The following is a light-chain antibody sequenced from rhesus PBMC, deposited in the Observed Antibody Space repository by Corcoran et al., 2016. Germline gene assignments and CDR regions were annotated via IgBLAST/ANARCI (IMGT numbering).Light chain of an antibody. V-gene: IGKV1-22*01. Sequence: DIQMTQSPSSLSASVGDTVTIACQAGQAIGEYLAWYQHKPGKAPKLLIYDASTLQTGVPSRFSGSGSGTEFTLTLSSLQPEDFATYYCLQYRSSPFTFGPGTKLAIQ. CDR2: DAS. CDR3: LQYRSSPFT. J-gene: IGKJ3*01. CDR1: QAIGEY.